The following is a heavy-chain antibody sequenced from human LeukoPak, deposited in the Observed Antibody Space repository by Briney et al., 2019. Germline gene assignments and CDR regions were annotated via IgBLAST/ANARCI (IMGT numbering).Heavy chain of an antibody. J-gene: IGHJ4*02. D-gene: IGHD6-13*01. V-gene: IGHV4-59*01. CDR2: IYYSGTT. CDR1: GDSISPYY. CDR3: ARWSSTWSIFDY. Sequence: PSETLSLTCTVSGDSISPYYWSWIRQPPGKGLEWIGYIYYSGTTNYNPSLRSRVTLSVDMSKNQFSLKLSSVTAADTAVYYCARWSSTWSIFDYWGQGTLVAVSS.